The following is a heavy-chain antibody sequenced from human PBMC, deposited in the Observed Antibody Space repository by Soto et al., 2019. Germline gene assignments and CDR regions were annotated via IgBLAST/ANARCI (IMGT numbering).Heavy chain of an antibody. V-gene: IGHV3-33*01. CDR2: IWYDGTDK. D-gene: IGHD2-2*01. J-gene: IGHJ4*02. CDR1: GFTFSSYG. Sequence: QVQLVESGGGVVQPGRSLRLSCAASGFTFSSYGMHWVRQAPGKGLEWVAIIWYDGTDKYYADSVKGRFTISRDNSKNTLYLQMNSLRDEDTAVFYCARSYCSSTSCWYFFDYWGQGTLVTVSS. CDR3: ARSYCSSTSCWYFFDY.